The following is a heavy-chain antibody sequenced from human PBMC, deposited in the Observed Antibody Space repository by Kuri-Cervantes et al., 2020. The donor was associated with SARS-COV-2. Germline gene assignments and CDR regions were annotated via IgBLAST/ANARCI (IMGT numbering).Heavy chain of an antibody. CDR3: ARITMVRGVIYMDV. V-gene: IGHV4-38-2*02. J-gene: IGHJ6*03. Sequence: SETLSLTCTVSRYSISSGYYWGWIRQPPGKGLEWIGSIYHSGSTYYNPSLKSRVTISVDTSKNQFSLKLSSVTAADTAVYYCARITMVRGVIYMDVWGKGTTVTVSS. CDR1: RYSISSGYY. CDR2: IYHSGST. D-gene: IGHD3-10*01.